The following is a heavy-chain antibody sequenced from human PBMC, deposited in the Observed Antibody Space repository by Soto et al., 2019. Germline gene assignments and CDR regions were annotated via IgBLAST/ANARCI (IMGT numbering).Heavy chain of an antibody. J-gene: IGHJ4*02. CDR3: ARDMDRSSWNDY. Sequence: EVQLVESGGGLVKPGGSLRLSCAASGFTFSSYSMNWVRQAPGKGLEWVSSISSSSSYIYYADSVKGRFTISRDNAKNSLYLQMNSLRAEDTAVYYCARDMDRSSWNDYWGQGTLVTVSS. V-gene: IGHV3-21*01. D-gene: IGHD6-13*01. CDR2: ISSSSSYI. CDR1: GFTFSSYS.